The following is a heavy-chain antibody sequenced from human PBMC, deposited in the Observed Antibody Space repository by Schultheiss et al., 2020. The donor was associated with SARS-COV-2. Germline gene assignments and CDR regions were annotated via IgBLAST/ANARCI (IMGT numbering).Heavy chain of an antibody. J-gene: IGHJ6*02. CDR1: GGSISSGGYS. V-gene: IGHV4-30-4*07. CDR2: IYYSGST. D-gene: IGHD2/OR15-2a*01. CDR3: ARDGSKNSQRYGMDV. Sequence: SETLSLTCTVSGGSISSGGYSWSWIRQPPGKGLEWIGYIYYSGSTYYNPSLKSRVTISVDTSKNQFSLKLSSVTAADTAVYYCARDGSKNSQRYGMDVWGQGTTVTVSS.